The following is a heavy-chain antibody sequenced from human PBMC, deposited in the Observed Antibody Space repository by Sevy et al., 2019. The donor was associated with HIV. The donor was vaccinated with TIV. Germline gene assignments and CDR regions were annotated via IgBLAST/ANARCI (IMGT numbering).Heavy chain of an antibody. Sequence: ASVKVSCKASGYTFTSYGISWVRQAPGQGLEWMGWISGYNGNTNYAQKLQGRIIMTTDTSTSTVYMELRTLRSDDTAVYYWARDPGMVRGATFDYWGQGTLVTVSS. CDR1: GYTFTSYG. V-gene: IGHV1-18*04. D-gene: IGHD3-10*01. J-gene: IGHJ4*02. CDR3: ARDPGMVRGATFDY. CDR2: ISGYNGNT.